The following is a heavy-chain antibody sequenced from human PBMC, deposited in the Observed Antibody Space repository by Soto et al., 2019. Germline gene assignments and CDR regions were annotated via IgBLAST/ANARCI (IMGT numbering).Heavy chain of an antibody. Sequence: GESLKISCKGSGYSFTSCWIGWVRQMPGKGLEWMGIIYPGDSDTRYSPSFQGQVTISADKSISTAYLQWSSLKASDTAMYYCARLGSIVGATSGAFDIWGQGTMVTVSS. J-gene: IGHJ3*02. CDR3: ARLGSIVGATSGAFDI. D-gene: IGHD1-26*01. CDR1: GYSFTSCW. CDR2: IYPGDSDT. V-gene: IGHV5-51*01.